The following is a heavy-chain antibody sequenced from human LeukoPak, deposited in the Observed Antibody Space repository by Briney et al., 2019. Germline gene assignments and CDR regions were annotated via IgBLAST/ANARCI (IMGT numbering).Heavy chain of an antibody. J-gene: IGHJ4*02. Sequence: ASVTVSCKASGYTFTSYYMHWVRQAPGQGLEWMGIINPSGGSTSYAQKFQGRVTMTRDTSTSTVYMELSSLRSEDTAVYCCARDLTTLGDFDYWGQGTLVTVSS. CDR3: ARDLTTLGDFDY. CDR1: GYTFTSYY. V-gene: IGHV1-46*01. D-gene: IGHD4/OR15-4a*01. CDR2: INPSGGST.